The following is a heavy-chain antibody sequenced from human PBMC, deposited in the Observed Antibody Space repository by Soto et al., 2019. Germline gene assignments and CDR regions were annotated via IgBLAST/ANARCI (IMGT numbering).Heavy chain of an antibody. V-gene: IGHV3-7*01. D-gene: IGHD3-16*01. Sequence: EVQLVESGGGLVQPGGSLRLSCAASGFTFRSYWMSWVRQTPGKGLEWVANINQDGSKKNYVDSVKGPFTFSRDNAENSLGQQMSRPSAGDSAVYCCVGGGGLMWPAGDYWGQGTLVTVSS. CDR1: GFTFRSYW. CDR3: VGGGGLMWPAGDY. J-gene: IGHJ4*02. CDR2: INQDGSKK.